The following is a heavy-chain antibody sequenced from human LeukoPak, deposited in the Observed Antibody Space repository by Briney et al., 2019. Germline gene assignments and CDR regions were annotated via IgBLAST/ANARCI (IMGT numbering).Heavy chain of an antibody. CDR3: ARPSNPATGYCSSTSCYTGWRYYYYYMDV. J-gene: IGHJ6*03. Sequence: ASVKVSCKASGYTFTGYYMHWVRQAPGQGLEWMGWINPNSGGTNYAQKFQGRVTMTRDTSISTAYMELSRLRSDDTAVYYCARPSNPATGYCSSTSCYTGWRYYYYYMDVWGKGTTVTVSS. CDR1: GYTFTGYY. CDR2: INPNSGGT. V-gene: IGHV1-2*02. D-gene: IGHD2-2*02.